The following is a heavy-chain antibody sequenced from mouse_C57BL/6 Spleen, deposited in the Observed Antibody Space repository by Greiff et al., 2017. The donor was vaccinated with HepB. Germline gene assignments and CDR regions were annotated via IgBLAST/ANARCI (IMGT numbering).Heavy chain of an antibody. D-gene: IGHD2-10*01. CDR2: IYPGDGDT. J-gene: IGHJ4*01. V-gene: IGHV1-82*01. CDR1: GYAFSSSW. Sequence: QVQLQQSGPELVKPGASVKISCKASGYAFSSSWMNWVKQRPGKGLEWIGRIYPGDGDTNYNGKFKGKATLTADKSSSTASMQLSSLTSEDSAVYFCARVPYYRNYGGAMDYWGQGTSVTVSS. CDR3: ARVPYYRNYGGAMDY.